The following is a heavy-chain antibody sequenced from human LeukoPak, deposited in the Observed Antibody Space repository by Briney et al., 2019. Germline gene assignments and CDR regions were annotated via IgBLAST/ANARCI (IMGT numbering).Heavy chain of an antibody. V-gene: IGHV3-11*05. J-gene: IGHJ6*02. Sequence: KPGGSLRLSCAASGFTFSDYYMSWIRQAPGRGLEWVSYISSSSSYTNYADSVKGRFTISRDNANNSLFLQMNSLRADDTAVYYCARDHCVSSGCYEDYYYGVDVWGRGTTVTVSS. CDR1: GFTFSDYY. D-gene: IGHD2-2*01. CDR3: ARDHCVSSGCYEDYYYGVDV. CDR2: ISSSSSYT.